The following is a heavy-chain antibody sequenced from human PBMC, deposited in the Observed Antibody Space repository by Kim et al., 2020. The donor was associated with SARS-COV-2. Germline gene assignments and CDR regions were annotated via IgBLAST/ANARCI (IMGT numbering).Heavy chain of an antibody. V-gene: IGHV4-39*01. D-gene: IGHD1-26*01. CDR3: ARQRSLGAPYYFDY. J-gene: IGHJ4*02. CDR1: GGSISSSSYY. CDR2: IYYSGST. Sequence: SETLSLTCTVSGGSISSSSYYWGWIRQPPGKGLEWIGSIYYSGSTYYNPSLKSRVTISVDTSKNQFSLKLSSVTAADTAVYYCARQRSLGAPYYFDYWGQGTLVTVSS.